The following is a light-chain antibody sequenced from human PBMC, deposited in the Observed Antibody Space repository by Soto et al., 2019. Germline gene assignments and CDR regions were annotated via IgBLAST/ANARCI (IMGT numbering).Light chain of an antibody. CDR1: SSDIGAYNY. J-gene: IGLJ1*01. CDR3: CSYVGASIYV. Sequence: QSALTQPASVSGSPGQSITISCTGSSSDIGAYNYVSWFQQYPGKAPKLIISEVSNRPSGVSNRFSGSKSGTAASLTISGLQTEEEADYYCCSYVGASIYVFGTGTKVTVL. V-gene: IGLV2-14*01. CDR2: EVS.